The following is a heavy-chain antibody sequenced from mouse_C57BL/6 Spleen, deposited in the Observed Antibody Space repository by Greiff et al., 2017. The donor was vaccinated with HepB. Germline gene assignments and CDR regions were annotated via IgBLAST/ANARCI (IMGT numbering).Heavy chain of an antibody. CDR1: GYTFTDYY. D-gene: IGHD4-1*01. CDR2: INPNNGGT. CDR3: ARYWDGRFAY. J-gene: IGHJ3*01. V-gene: IGHV1-26*01. Sequence: VQLQQSGPELVKPGASVKISCKASGYTFTDYYMNWVKQSHGKSLEWIGDINPNNGGTSYNQKFKGKATLTVDKSSSTAYMELRSLTSEDSAVYYCARYWDGRFAYWGQGTLVTVSA.